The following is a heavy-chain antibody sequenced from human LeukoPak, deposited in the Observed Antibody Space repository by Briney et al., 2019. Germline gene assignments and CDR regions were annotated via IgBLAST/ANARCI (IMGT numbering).Heavy chain of an antibody. CDR3: AKGGLRGGTYNDDF. D-gene: IGHD3-16*01. CDR1: GGSISRYY. Sequence: ETLSLTCIVSGGSISRYYWSWIRQPPGKGLEWVAGIGGSGGGAYYAEALTGRSTISRDNSKNTVYLQMNDLRVEDTAIYYCAKGGLRGGTYNDDFWGQGTLVTVSS. V-gene: IGHV3-23*01. CDR2: IGGSGGGA. J-gene: IGHJ4*02.